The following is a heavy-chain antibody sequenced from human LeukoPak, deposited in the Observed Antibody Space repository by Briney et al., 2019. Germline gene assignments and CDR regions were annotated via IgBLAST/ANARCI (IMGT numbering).Heavy chain of an antibody. V-gene: IGHV3-30*03. CDR2: ISYDGSNK. Sequence: GGSLRLSCAASGFTFSSYGMHWVCQAPGKGLEWVAVISYDGSNKYYADSVKGRFTISRDNSKNTLYLQMNSLRAEDTAVYYCARDRSDYYGSGSYYRANWFDPWGQGTLVTVSS. J-gene: IGHJ5*02. D-gene: IGHD3-10*01. CDR3: ARDRSDYYGSGSYYRANWFDP. CDR1: GFTFSSYG.